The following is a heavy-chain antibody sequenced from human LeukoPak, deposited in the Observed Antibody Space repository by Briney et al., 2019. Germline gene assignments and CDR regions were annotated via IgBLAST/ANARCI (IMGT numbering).Heavy chain of an antibody. V-gene: IGHV3-21*06. D-gene: IGHD5-18*01. CDR3: ARDCEIGYSHGLC. J-gene: IGHJ4*02. CDR1: GFSFSSYN. CDR2: IDYSGTYI. Sequence: GGSLRLSCAASGFSFSSYNMNWVRQAPGKGLEWVSTIDYSGTYINYAGSLRGRFTISRDDASNSLYLQMNSLRADDTAIYYCARDCEIGYSHGLCWGQGTLVTVSS.